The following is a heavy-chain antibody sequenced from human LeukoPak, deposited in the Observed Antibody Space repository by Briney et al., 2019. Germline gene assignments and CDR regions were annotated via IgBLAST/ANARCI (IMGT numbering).Heavy chain of an antibody. CDR3: ARSLFWTGYFPFDP. V-gene: IGHV3-30-3*01. CDR2: VSYDGGNK. D-gene: IGHD3/OR15-3a*01. CDR1: GFPFISYA. Sequence: GGSLRLSCAASGFPFISYAMHWVRQAPGKGLEWVAVVSYDGGNKYYADSVMGRFIISRDNSKNTLYLQINSLRAEDTAVYYCARSLFWTGYFPFDPRGQGTLVTVSS. J-gene: IGHJ5*02.